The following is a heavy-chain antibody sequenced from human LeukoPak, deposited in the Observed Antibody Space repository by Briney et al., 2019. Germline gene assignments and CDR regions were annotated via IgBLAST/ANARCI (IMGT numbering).Heavy chain of an antibody. CDR1: GFTFSTYW. Sequence: GGSLRLSCAASGFTFSTYWMSWVRQAPGKGLEWVATIRQDGFETHYLDSVKGRFTISRDNAQNSLYLRMDSLRAEDTAVYYCVSGCGRAHCPYYIYYWGQGTLVTVSS. D-gene: IGHD2-21*01. V-gene: IGHV3-7*01. J-gene: IGHJ4*02. CDR3: VSGCGRAHCPYYIYY. CDR2: IRQDGFET.